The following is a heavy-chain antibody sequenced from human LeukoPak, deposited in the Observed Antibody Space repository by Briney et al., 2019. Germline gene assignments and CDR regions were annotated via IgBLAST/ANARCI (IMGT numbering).Heavy chain of an antibody. CDR3: ARPATYYYDSSGYYY. Sequence: GGSLRLSCAASGFTFSDYYMSWIRQAPGKGLEWVSCISSSGSTIYYADSVKGRFTISRDNAKNSLYLQMNSLRAEDTAVYYCARPATYYYDSSGYYYWGQGTLVTVSS. CDR1: GFTFSDYY. J-gene: IGHJ4*02. CDR2: ISSSGSTI. V-gene: IGHV3-11*01. D-gene: IGHD3-22*01.